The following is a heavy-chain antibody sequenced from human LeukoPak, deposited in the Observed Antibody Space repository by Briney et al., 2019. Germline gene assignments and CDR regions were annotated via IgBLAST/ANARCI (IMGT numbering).Heavy chain of an antibody. J-gene: IGHJ5*02. CDR1: GYTFTGYY. D-gene: IGHD2-15*01. Sequence: ASVKVSCKASGYTFTGYYIHWVRQPPAQGLEWMGWINPNSGGTNYAQKFQGRVSMTRDTSISTAYMELSRLRSDDTAVYYCARRSRPYRSPFDPWGQGTLVTVSS. CDR2: INPNSGGT. CDR3: ARRSRPYRSPFDP. V-gene: IGHV1-2*02.